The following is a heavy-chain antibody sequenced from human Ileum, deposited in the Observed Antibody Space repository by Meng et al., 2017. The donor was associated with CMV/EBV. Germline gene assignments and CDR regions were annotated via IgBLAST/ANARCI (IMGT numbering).Heavy chain of an antibody. J-gene: IGHJ5*02. CDR2: IYWNAEV. CDR3: AHRLGAFDP. V-gene: IGHV2-5*01. CDR1: CVLLSTSGVG. Sequence: FKDAVPSPVKPTQTLPLSLPFSCVLLSTSGVGVGWIRPPPGKALEWLALIYWNAEVRYSPSLKNRLTITQDTSTNQVVLTMTNMDPVDTATYYCAHRLGAFDPWGQGTLVTVSS.